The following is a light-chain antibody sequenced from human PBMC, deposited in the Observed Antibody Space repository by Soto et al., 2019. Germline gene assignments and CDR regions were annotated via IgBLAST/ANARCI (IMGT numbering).Light chain of an antibody. CDR3: LQHNTFPWT. Sequence: DIQLTQSPSSLSASVGDRVTITCRASQGVSNFLTWYQQKPGEAPKRLIYAASTLHSGVPSRFSGSGSGTDFTLTISSLQSEDFAIYYCLQHNTFPWTFGQGTRVDI. CDR1: QGVSNF. CDR2: AAS. V-gene: IGKV1-17*01. J-gene: IGKJ1*01.